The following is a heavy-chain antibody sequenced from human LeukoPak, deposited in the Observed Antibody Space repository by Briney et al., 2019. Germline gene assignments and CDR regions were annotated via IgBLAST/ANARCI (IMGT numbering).Heavy chain of an antibody. CDR1: GFTFSSHG. D-gene: IGHD5-12*01. J-gene: IGHJ4*02. V-gene: IGHV3-23*01. CDR2: IGGSGGFIT. Sequence: GGSLRLSCAASGFTFSSHGMNWVRQAPGKGLEWVSGIGGSGGFITYYADSVKGRFTISRDNSKNTLYLQMNSLRADDTAIYYCARDLGWLHYADWGQGTLVTVSS. CDR3: ARDLGWLHYAD.